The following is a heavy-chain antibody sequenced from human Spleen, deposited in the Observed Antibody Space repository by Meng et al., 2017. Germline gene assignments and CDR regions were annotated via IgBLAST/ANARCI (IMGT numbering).Heavy chain of an antibody. J-gene: IGHJ5*02. CDR3: ASRSPTVNYNWFAP. CDR1: GGSFSGSY. CDR2: INHNGST. V-gene: IGHV4-34*01. D-gene: IGHD4-17*01. Sequence: QVQLQQWGAVLLKPSEPLSTTCSVYGGSFSGSYWSWTRQPPGKGLEWIGEINHNGSTNYNPSLKSRVTISVDTSKNQFSLKLSSVTAADTAVYYCASRSPTVNYNWFAPWGQGTLVTVSS.